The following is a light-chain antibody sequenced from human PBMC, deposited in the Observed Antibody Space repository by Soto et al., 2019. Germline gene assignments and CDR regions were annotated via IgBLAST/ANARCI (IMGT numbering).Light chain of an antibody. CDR2: VAS. J-gene: IGKJ1*01. Sequence: EIVLTQSPGTLSLSPGERATLSCRASQSVSSSYLAWYQQKPGQAPRLLIYVASSRATGIPDRFSGSGSGTDVTLTISRLEPEDCAVYYCQQYGSSPWTFGQVTKVEIK. CDR1: QSVSSSY. V-gene: IGKV3-20*01. CDR3: QQYGSSPWT.